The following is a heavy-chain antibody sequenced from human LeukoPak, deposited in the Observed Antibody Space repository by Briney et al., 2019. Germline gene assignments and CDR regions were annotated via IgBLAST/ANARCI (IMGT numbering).Heavy chain of an antibody. D-gene: IGHD1-26*01. Sequence: SVKVSCKASGGTSSSYTISWVRQAPGQGLEWMGRIIPILGIANYAQKFQGRVTITADKFTSTACMELSSLRSEDTAVYYCASESGSYNDAFDIWGQGTMVTVSS. CDR2: IIPILGIA. V-gene: IGHV1-69*02. J-gene: IGHJ3*02. CDR3: ASESGSYNDAFDI. CDR1: GGTSSSYT.